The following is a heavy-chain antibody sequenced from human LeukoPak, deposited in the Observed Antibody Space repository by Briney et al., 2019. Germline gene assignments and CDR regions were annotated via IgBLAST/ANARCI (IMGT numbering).Heavy chain of an antibody. V-gene: IGHV4-30-4*07. CDR2: IYYSGST. CDR1: GGSISSGGYS. CDR3: AREWIAARRGRANWFDP. D-gene: IGHD6-6*01. J-gene: IGHJ5*02. Sequence: KPSQTLSLTCTVSGGSISSGGYSWSWIRQPPGKGLEWIGYIYYSGSTYYNPSLKSRVTISVDTSKNQFSLKLSSVTAADTAVYYCAREWIAARRGRANWFDPWGQGTLVTVSS.